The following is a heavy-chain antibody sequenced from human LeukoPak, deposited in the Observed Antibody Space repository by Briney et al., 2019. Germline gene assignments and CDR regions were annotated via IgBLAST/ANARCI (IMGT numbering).Heavy chain of an antibody. V-gene: IGHV4-34*01. CDR3: ARTKYYDILTGYYSWSTPKPAHLDY. D-gene: IGHD3-9*01. CDR2: INHSGST. Sequence: SETLSLTCAVYGGSFSGYYWSWIRQPPGKGLEWIGEINHSGSTNYNPSLKSRVTISVDTSKNQFSLKLSSVTAADTAVYYCARTKYYDILTGYYSWSTPKPAHLDYWGQGTLVTVSS. J-gene: IGHJ4*02. CDR1: GGSFSGYY.